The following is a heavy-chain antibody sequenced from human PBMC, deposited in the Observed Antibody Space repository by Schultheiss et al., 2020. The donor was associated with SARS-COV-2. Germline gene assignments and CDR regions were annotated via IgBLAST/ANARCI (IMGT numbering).Heavy chain of an antibody. CDR1: GGTFSSYA. Sequence: SVKVSCKASGGTFSSYAISWVRQAPGQGLEWMGGIIPIFGTANYAQKFQGRVTITADKSTSTAYMELSSLRSEDTAVYYCARVEVGNEDYYYYMDVWGKGTTVTVSS. D-gene: IGHD1-26*01. CDR2: IIPIFGTA. V-gene: IGHV1-69*06. CDR3: ARVEVGNEDYYYYMDV. J-gene: IGHJ6*03.